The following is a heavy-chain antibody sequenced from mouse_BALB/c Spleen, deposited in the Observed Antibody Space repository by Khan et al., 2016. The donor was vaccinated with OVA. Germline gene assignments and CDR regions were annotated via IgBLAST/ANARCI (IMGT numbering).Heavy chain of an antibody. V-gene: IGHV9-2-1*01. CDR3: ASITTALYYYAMDY. CDR1: GYTFTDYS. Sequence: QIQLVQSGPEPKKPGETVKISCKASGYTFTDYSMHWVKQAPGKGLKWMGWINTETGEPTYADDFKGRFAFSLETSASTAYLQINNLKNEDTATYFCASITTALYYYAMDYWGQGTSVTVSS. D-gene: IGHD1-2*01. J-gene: IGHJ4*01. CDR2: INTETGEP.